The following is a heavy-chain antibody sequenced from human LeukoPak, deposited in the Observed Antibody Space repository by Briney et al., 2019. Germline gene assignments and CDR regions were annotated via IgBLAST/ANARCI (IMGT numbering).Heavy chain of an antibody. J-gene: IGHJ6*02. D-gene: IGHD3-3*01. Sequence: ASVKVSCKASGYTFTSYDINWVRQATGQGLEWMGWTNPNSGNTGYAQKFQGRVTMTRNTSISTAYMELSSLRSEDTAVYYCARGQLRFLEWLLPDYYYYYGMDVWGQGTTVTVSS. V-gene: IGHV1-8*01. CDR2: TNPNSGNT. CDR1: GYTFTSYD. CDR3: ARGQLRFLEWLLPDYYYYYGMDV.